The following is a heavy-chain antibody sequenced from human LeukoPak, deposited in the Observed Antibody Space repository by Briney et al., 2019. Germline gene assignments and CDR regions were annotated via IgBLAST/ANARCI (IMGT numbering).Heavy chain of an antibody. V-gene: IGHV1-8*01. J-gene: IGHJ6*02. Sequence: PGGSVTVSCMASGYTFTSYDINWVRQATGQGLEWMGWMNPNSGNTGYAQKFQGRVTMTRNTSISTAYMELNSLRSEDTAVYYCARGTIGCINGVCNYYYYGMDVWGQGTTVTVSS. D-gene: IGHD2-8*01. CDR2: MNPNSGNT. CDR3: ARGTIGCINGVCNYYYYGMDV. CDR1: GYTFTSYD.